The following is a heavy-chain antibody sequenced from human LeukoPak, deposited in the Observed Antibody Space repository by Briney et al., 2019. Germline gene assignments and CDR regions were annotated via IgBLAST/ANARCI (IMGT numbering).Heavy chain of an antibody. CDR3: ASRGGKSYFHT. Sequence: GESLKISCKGSGYSFTTYWIGWVRQMPGKGLEWMGIIYPSDSDTRYSPSFQGQVTISADKSISTAYLQWSSLKASDTAIYYRASRGGKSYFHTWGQGTLVTVSS. D-gene: IGHD1-26*01. J-gene: IGHJ1*01. CDR2: IYPSDSDT. V-gene: IGHV5-51*01. CDR1: GYSFTTYW.